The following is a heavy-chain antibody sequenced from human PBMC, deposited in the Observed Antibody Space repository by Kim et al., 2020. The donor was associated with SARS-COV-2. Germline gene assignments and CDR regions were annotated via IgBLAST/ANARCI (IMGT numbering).Heavy chain of an antibody. V-gene: IGHV1-8*01. CDR2: MNPNSGNT. CDR1: GYTFTSYD. CDR3: ARAVRSSGRHWFDP. Sequence: ASVKVSCKASGYTFTSYDINWVRQATGQGLEWMGWMNPNSGNTGYAQKFQGRVTMTRNTSISTAYMELSSLRSEDTAVYYCARAVRSSGRHWFDPWGQGTLVTVSS. D-gene: IGHD6-6*01. J-gene: IGHJ5*02.